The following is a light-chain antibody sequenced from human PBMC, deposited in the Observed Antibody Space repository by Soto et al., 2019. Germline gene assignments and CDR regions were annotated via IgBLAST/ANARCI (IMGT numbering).Light chain of an antibody. Sequence: EIVLTQSPGTLSLSPGERATLSCRTSETLSSSYLAWYQQKPGQAPRLLMYDANSRAAGVPDRFSGSGTGTDFTLTISSLQSEDFVVYYCQQYNSWPPITFGQGTRLEIK. V-gene: IGKV3-20*01. CDR2: DAN. CDR3: QQYNSWPPIT. J-gene: IGKJ5*01. CDR1: ETLSSSY.